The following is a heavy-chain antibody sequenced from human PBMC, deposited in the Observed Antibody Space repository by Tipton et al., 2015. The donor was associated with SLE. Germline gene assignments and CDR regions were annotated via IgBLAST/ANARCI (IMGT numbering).Heavy chain of an antibody. CDR1: GGSISSYY. D-gene: IGHD3-22*01. V-gene: IGHV4-4*07. J-gene: IGHJ3*02. CDR2: IYTSGST. Sequence: TLSLTCTVSGGSISSYYWSWIRQPAGKGLEWIGRIYTSGSTNYNPSLKSRVTISVDTSKNQFSLKLSSVTAADTAVYYCARDWRTHYYDSSGYFHDAFDIWGQGTMVTVSS. CDR3: ARDWRTHYYDSSGYFHDAFDI.